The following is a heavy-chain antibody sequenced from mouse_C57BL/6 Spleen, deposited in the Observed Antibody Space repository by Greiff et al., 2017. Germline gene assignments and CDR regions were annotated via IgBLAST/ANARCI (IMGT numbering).Heavy chain of an antibody. Sequence: QVQLQQPGAELVMPGASVKLSCKASGYTFTSYWMHWVKQRPGQGLEWIGEIDPSDSYTNYNQKFKGKSTLTVDKSSSTAYMQLSSLTSEDSAVYYCASSGLHRYFDVWGTGTTVTVAS. CDR2: IDPSDSYT. J-gene: IGHJ1*03. CDR3: ASSGLHRYFDV. CDR1: GYTFTSYW. V-gene: IGHV1-69*01. D-gene: IGHD2-4*01.